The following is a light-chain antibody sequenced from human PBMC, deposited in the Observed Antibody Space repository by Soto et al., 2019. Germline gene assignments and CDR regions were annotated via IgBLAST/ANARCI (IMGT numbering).Light chain of an antibody. J-gene: IGKJ5*01. Sequence: IKRNQSPSSRSASEGDRVTIAFQVSQDVSNYFNWYQQKLGKAPKLLIYDASNLETGVPSRFSGSGSGTYFSFTISTLQPEDFATYYCQQYINLITFGQGTRLEIK. V-gene: IGKV1-33*01. CDR3: QQYINLIT. CDR1: QDVSNY. CDR2: DAS.